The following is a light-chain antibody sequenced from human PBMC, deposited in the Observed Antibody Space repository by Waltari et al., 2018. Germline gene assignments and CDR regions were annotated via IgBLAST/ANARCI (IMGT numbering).Light chain of an antibody. CDR3: QHYYSYPLT. CDR2: KAS. CDR1: QSISSW. Sequence: DIQMTQSPSTLSASVGYRVTITCLASQSISSWLAWYQQKPGKPPKRLIYKASSLESGVPSRFSGSGSGTEFTLTINSLQPDDFATYYCQHYYSYPLTFGGGTKVEIK. V-gene: IGKV1-5*03. J-gene: IGKJ4*01.